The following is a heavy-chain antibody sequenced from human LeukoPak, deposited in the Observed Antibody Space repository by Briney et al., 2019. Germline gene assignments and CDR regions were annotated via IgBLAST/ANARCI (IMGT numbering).Heavy chain of an antibody. CDR1: GGSISSYY. D-gene: IGHD3-3*01. CDR2: IYYSGRT. J-gene: IGHJ6*02. CDR3: ARDRFTIFGVPNHMDV. V-gene: IGHV4-59*01. Sequence: KPSEILSLTCTVSGGSISSYYWSWIRQPPGKGLEWIGYIYYSGRTNYNPSLKSRVTISVDTSKNQFSLKLSSVTAADTAVYYCARDRFTIFGVPNHMDVWGQGTTVTVSS.